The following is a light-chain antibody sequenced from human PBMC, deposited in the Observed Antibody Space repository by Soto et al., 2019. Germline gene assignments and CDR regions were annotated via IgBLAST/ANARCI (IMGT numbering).Light chain of an antibody. CDR2: WAS. J-gene: IGKJ4*01. CDR3: QQYYSTPPT. CDR1: QSVLYSSNNKNY. Sequence: IPLTQSPSSLSASVGDRVTINCKSSQSVLYSSNNKNYLAWYQQKPGQPPKLLIYWASTRESGVPDRFSGSGSGTDFTLTISSLQAEDVAVYYCQQYYSTPPTFGGGTKVEIK. V-gene: IGKV4-1*01.